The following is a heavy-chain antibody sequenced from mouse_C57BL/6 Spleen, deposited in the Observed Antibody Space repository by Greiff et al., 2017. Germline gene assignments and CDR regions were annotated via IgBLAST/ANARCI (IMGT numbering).Heavy chain of an antibody. CDR2: IYPSDSET. V-gene: IGHV1-61*01. D-gene: IGHD1-1*01. Sequence: QVQLQQPGAELVRPGSSVKLSCKASGYTFTSYWMDWVKQRPGQGLEWIGNIYPSDSETHYNQKFKDKATLTVDKSSSTAYMQLSSLTSEDSAVYYCARGYGSSYWFAYWGQGTLVTVSA. J-gene: IGHJ3*01. CDR3: ARGYGSSYWFAY. CDR1: GYTFTSYW.